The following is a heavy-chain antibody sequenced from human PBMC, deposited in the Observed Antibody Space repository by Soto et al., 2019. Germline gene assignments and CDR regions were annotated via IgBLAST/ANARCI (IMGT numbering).Heavy chain of an antibody. Sequence: SETLSLTCSVSGDSISSSYWSWIRQPPGRGLEWIGYIYYSGSTNYNPSLKSRVTISVDTSKNQFSLKLSSVTAADTAVYYCARRYGDYFDFWGQGTLVTVSS. V-gene: IGHV4-59*08. D-gene: IGHD4-17*01. CDR1: GDSISSSY. J-gene: IGHJ4*02. CDR3: ARRYGDYFDF. CDR2: IYYSGST.